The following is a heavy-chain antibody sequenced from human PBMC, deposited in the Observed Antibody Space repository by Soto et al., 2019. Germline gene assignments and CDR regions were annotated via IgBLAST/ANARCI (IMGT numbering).Heavy chain of an antibody. CDR3: ARGVVVAAPHDAFDI. CDR1: GFTFSSYS. D-gene: IGHD2-15*01. Sequence: GGSLRLSCAASGFTFSSYSMNWVRQAPGKGLEWVSSISSSSSYIYYADSVKGRFTISRDNAKNSLYLQMNSLRAEDTAVYYCARGVVVAAPHDAFDIWGQGTMVTVSS. CDR2: ISSSSSYI. J-gene: IGHJ3*02. V-gene: IGHV3-21*01.